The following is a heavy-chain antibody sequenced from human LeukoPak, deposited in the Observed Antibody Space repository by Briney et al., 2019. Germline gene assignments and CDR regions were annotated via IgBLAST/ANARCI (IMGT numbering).Heavy chain of an antibody. Sequence: SETLSLTCAVYGGSLSGYYWSWIRQPPGKGLECIGEINHSGSTNYNPSLKSRVTISVDTSKNQFSLKLSSVTAADTAVYYCARSRVTMVRDNWFDPWGQGTLVTVSS. CDR3: ARSRVTMVRDNWFDP. J-gene: IGHJ5*02. CDR2: INHSGST. D-gene: IGHD3-10*01. CDR1: GGSLSGYY. V-gene: IGHV4-34*01.